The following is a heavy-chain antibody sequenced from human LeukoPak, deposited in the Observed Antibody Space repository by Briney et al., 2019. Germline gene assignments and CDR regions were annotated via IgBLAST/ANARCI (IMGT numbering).Heavy chain of an antibody. CDR1: GFTFSSYW. CDR2: ISSSSSTI. CDR3: ARGEYDYVWGSYRYHIGNI. J-gene: IGHJ4*02. Sequence: GGSLRLSCAASGFTFSSYWMSWVRQAPGKGLEWVSYISSSSSTIYYADTVKGRFTISRDNSKNTLYLQMNSLRAEDTAVYYCARGEYDYVWGSYRYHIGNIWGQGTLVTVSS. V-gene: IGHV3-48*01. D-gene: IGHD3-16*02.